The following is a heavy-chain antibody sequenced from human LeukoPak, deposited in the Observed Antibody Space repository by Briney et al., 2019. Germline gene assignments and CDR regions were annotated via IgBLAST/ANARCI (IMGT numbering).Heavy chain of an antibody. CDR2: IYYSGST. V-gene: IGHV4-39*01. Sequence: SETLSLTCTVSGGSISSSSYYWGWIRQPPGKGLEWIGSIYYSGSTYYNPSLKSQVTISVDTSKNQFSLKLSSVTAADTAVYYCARLPLAYYYGSGSYYQGYFDYWGQGTLVTVSS. J-gene: IGHJ4*02. CDR3: ARLPLAYYYGSGSYYQGYFDY. CDR1: GGSISSSSYY. D-gene: IGHD3-10*01.